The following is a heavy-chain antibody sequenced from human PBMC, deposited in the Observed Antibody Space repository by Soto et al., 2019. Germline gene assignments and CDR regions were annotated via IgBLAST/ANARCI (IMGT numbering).Heavy chain of an antibody. D-gene: IGHD3-16*01. V-gene: IGHV3-48*02. CDR1: GFSFSSYS. Sequence: PGGSLRLSCAASGFSFSSYSMNWVRQAPGKGLEWVSYISSSSSTIYYADSVKGRFTISRDNAKNSLYLQMNSLRDEDTAVYYCARGINYDYVWGSYSWGQGTLVTVSS. CDR2: ISSSSSTI. J-gene: IGHJ4*02. CDR3: ARGINYDYVWGSYS.